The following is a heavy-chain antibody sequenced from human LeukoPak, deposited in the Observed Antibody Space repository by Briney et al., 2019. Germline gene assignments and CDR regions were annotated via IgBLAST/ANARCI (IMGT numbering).Heavy chain of an antibody. CDR1: GGSLSCGDYL. CDR3: ASSQVVLRFLEWTSYFDY. D-gene: IGHD3-3*01. V-gene: IGHV4-30-4*01. Sequence: SETLSLTCSVSGGSLSCGDYLGRWIRKPPGKGLEWIGYIYDSGSIYYNPSLKSRVTISVDTSKYQFSLKLSSVTAADTAVYYCASSQVVLRFLEWTSYFDYWGQGTLVTVSS. CDR2: IYDSGSI. J-gene: IGHJ4*02.